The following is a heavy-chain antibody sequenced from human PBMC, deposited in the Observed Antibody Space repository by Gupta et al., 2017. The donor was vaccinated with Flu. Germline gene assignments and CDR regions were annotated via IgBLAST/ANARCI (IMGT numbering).Heavy chain of an antibody. CDR3: ARDMGWGNPDY. V-gene: IGHV3-21*01. D-gene: IGHD7-27*01. Sequence: TLSSNGMKWVRQVQGKGLEGVSSISSSSSYIYYADSVKGRFTISRDNAKNSLYLQMNSLRAEDTAVYYCARDMGWGNPDYWGQGTLVTVSS. CDR2: ISSSSSYI. J-gene: IGHJ4*02. CDR1: TLSSNG.